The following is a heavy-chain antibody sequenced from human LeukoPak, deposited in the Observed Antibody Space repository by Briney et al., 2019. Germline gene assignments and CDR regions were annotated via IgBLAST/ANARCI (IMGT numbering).Heavy chain of an antibody. D-gene: IGHD4-23*01. CDR3: AKAGISDFDY. J-gene: IGHJ4*02. CDR2: IWYDGSNR. V-gene: IGHV3-33*06. CDR1: GFTFSSYG. Sequence: PGRSLRLSCAASGFTFSSYGMHWVRQAPGKGLEWVAVIWYDGSNRYYADSVKGRFTISRDISKNTLYLQMNSLRAEDTAVYYCAKAGISDFDYWGQGTLVTVSS.